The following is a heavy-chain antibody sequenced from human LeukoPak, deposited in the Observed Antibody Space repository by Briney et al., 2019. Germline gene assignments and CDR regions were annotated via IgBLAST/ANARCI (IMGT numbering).Heavy chain of an antibody. D-gene: IGHD4-17*01. CDR3: ARDRLTTFYFDY. Sequence: GASVKVSCKASGYTFTSYDINWVRQATGQGLEWMGWMNPNSGNTGYAQKFQGRVTMTRNTSISTAYMELRSLRSDDTAVYYCARDRLTTFYFDYWGQGTLVTVSS. J-gene: IGHJ4*02. CDR1: GYTFTSYD. V-gene: IGHV1-8*01. CDR2: MNPNSGNT.